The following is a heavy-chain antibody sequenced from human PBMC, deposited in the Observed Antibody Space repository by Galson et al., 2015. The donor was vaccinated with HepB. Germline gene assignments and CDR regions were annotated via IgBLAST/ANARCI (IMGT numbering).Heavy chain of an antibody. J-gene: IGHJ6*02. Sequence: QSGAEVKKPGESLKISCKGSGYSFTSYWIGWVRQMPGKGLEWMGIIYPGDSDTRYSPSFQGQVTISADKSISTAYLQWSSLKASDTAMYYCARGSSRVTMVRGANYGMDVWGQGTTVTVSS. CDR1: GYSFTSYW. D-gene: IGHD3-10*01. CDR2: IYPGDSDT. V-gene: IGHV5-51*01. CDR3: ARGSSRVTMVRGANYGMDV.